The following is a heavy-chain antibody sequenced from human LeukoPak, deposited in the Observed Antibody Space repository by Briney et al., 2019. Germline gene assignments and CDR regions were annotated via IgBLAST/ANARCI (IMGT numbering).Heavy chain of an antibody. V-gene: IGHV3-30*02. CDR2: IRHDGSNE. J-gene: IGHJ5*02. CDR1: GFTFSTYA. Sequence: PGGSLRLSCATSGFTFSTYAMHWVRRAPGKGLEWVAFIRHDGSNEYYADSVKGRFIISRDKSKNTLYLQMRSLRPDETAVYYCARHNTRFLERLPALGSWGQGTLVTVSS. CDR3: ARHNTRFLERLPALGS. D-gene: IGHD3-3*01.